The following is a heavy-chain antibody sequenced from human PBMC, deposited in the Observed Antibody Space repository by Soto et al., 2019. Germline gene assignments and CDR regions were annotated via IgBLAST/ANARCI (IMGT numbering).Heavy chain of an antibody. D-gene: IGHD2-21*02. CDR3: AREDDGGDRDYYGLDV. V-gene: IGHV4-30-4*08. CDR2: IHYTGSI. Sequence: PSETLSLTCAVSGGSISSEYFHWTWIRQSPGKGLRWIGYIHYTGSIMYNPSFKSRLTMAVDTTKNQFSLQLTSVTAADTAVYFCAREDDGGDRDYYGLDVWGQGTTVTVSS. CDR1: GGSISSEYFH. J-gene: IGHJ6*02.